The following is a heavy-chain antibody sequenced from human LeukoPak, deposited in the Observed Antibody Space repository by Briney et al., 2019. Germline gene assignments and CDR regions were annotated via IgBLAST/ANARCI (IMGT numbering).Heavy chain of an antibody. CDR2: ISSSSSYI. CDR1: GFTFSSYS. Sequence: GGSLRLSCAASGFTFSSYSMNWVRQAPGKGLEWVSYISSSSSYIYYADSVKGRFTISRDNDKNSLYLQMNSLRAEDTAVYYCAKVSIADEDYFDYWGQGTLVTVSS. D-gene: IGHD2/OR15-2a*01. V-gene: IGHV3-21*01. CDR3: AKVSIADEDYFDY. J-gene: IGHJ4*02.